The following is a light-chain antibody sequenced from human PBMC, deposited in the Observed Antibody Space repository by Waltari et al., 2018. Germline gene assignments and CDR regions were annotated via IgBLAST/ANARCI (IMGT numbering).Light chain of an antibody. Sequence: QLVLTQSPSASASLVASVKLTCTLSSGHSSNVIAWLQQQPEKGPRYLMKVNSDGSHRKGDEIPDRFSGSSSGAERYLTISNLQSEDEADYYCQTGGHGTWVFGGGTK. CDR1: SGHSSNV. CDR3: QTGGHGTWV. CDR2: VNSDGSH. V-gene: IGLV4-69*01. J-gene: IGLJ3*02.